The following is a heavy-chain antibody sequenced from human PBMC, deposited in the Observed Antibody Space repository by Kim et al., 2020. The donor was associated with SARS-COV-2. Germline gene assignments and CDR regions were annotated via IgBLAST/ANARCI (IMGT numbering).Heavy chain of an antibody. CDR2: INPYNGNT. J-gene: IGHJ4*02. D-gene: IGHD3-10*01. Sequence: ASVKVSCKASDYPFTSYGISWVRQAPGQGLEWMGWINPYNGNTRSAQKLQGRVTMTTDTSTRVAYMELRSLRSDDTAMYYCAKVRLEWFGEISFDDWGQGTLVTVYS. CDR1: DYPFTSYG. CDR3: AKVRLEWFGEISFDD. V-gene: IGHV1-18*04.